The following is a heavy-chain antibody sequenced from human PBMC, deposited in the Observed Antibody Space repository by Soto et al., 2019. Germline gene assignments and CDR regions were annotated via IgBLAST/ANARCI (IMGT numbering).Heavy chain of an antibody. J-gene: IGHJ6*02. Sequence: QVTLKESGPVLVKPTETLTLTCTVSGFSLSNARMGVSWIRQPPGRALEWLAHIFSIDEKSYSTSLKTRLTISTVPSKSQVVLTMTNMDPVDTATYYCARIEDVVLPVVTGLRHYYRGLDVWGQGTTVTVYS. V-gene: IGHV2-26*01. CDR2: IFSIDEK. CDR1: GFSLSNARMG. CDR3: ARIEDVVLPVVTGLRHYYRGLDV. D-gene: IGHD2-8*01.